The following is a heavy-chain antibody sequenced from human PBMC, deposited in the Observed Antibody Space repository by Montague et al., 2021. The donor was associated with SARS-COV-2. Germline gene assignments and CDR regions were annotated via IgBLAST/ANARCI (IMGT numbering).Heavy chain of an antibody. D-gene: IGHD4-11*01. CDR1: GGSIGSGGYY. CDR2: IYYSGST. CDR3: ARVNTVRVYWFDP. Sequence: TLSLTCTVSGGSIGSGGYYWSWLRQHPGKGLEWIGYIYYSGSTYYNPSLKSRVTISVDTSKNQFSLKLSSVTAADTAVYYCARVNTVRVYWFDPWGQGTLVTVSS. V-gene: IGHV4-31*03. J-gene: IGHJ5*02.